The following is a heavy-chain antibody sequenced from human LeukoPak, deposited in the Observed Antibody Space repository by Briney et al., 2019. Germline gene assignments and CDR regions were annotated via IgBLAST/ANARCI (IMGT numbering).Heavy chain of an antibody. CDR2: ISASSTTI. J-gene: IGHJ4*02. Sequence: GGSLRLSCAASGFNLSTYNVNWVRQAPGKGLEWISYISASSTTIDYADSVKGRFTISRDNAKNSLYLQMNILRAEDTAVYYCARELYYGSGSYYGYFDYWGQGTLVTVSS. CDR1: GFNLSTYN. CDR3: ARELYYGSGSYYGYFDY. V-gene: IGHV3-48*04. D-gene: IGHD3-10*01.